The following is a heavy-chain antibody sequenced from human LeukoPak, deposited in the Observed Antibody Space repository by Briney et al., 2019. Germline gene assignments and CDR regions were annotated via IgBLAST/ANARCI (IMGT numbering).Heavy chain of an antibody. CDR1: GFTFSSYA. V-gene: IGHV3-23*01. Sequence: GGSLRLSCAASGFTFSSYAMSWVRQAPGKGLEWVSAISGSGGSTYYADSVKGRFTISRDNSKNTLYLQMNSLRAEDTAVYYCAKDLHMGSSWYGTGNWFDPWGQGTLVTVSS. D-gene: IGHD6-13*01. CDR2: ISGSGGST. CDR3: AKDLHMGSSWYGTGNWFDP. J-gene: IGHJ5*02.